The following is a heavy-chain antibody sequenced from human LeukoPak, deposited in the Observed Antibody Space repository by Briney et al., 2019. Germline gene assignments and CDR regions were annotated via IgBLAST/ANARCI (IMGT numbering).Heavy chain of an antibody. J-gene: IGHJ6*03. Sequence: ASVKVSCKASEHTFTGYYMHWVRQAPGQGLEWMGIINPSGGSTSYAQKFQGRVTMTRDMSTSTVYMELSSLRSEDTAVYYCARDQAATPGFDYYYYMDVWGKGTTVTVSS. D-gene: IGHD2-15*01. CDR2: INPSGGST. V-gene: IGHV1-46*01. CDR1: EHTFTGYY. CDR3: ARDQAATPGFDYYYYMDV.